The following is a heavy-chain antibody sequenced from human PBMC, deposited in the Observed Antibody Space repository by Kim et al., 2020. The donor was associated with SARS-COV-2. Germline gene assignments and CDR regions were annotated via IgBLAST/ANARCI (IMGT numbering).Heavy chain of an antibody. CDR1: GLTFSSYT. J-gene: IGHJ6*02. CDR3: ATEGPGDSGLDV. Sequence: GGSLRLSCAASGLTFSSYTMNWVRQAPGKGLEWVSSISSSSSYIFYADSVKGRFTISRDNTKNSLYLQMSSLRVEDTAVYYCATEGPGDSGLDVWGQGTTVTVSS. CDR2: ISSSSSYI. D-gene: IGHD3-10*01. V-gene: IGHV3-21*01.